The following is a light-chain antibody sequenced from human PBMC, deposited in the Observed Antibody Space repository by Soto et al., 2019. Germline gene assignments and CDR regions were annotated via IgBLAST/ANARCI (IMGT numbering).Light chain of an antibody. Sequence: DIQMTQSPSTLSASVGDRVTITCRASQSISSWLAWYQQKPGKAPKLLIYKAFSLESGVPSRFSGSGSGTEFTLTISSLQPDDCATYYCQQYNSYPYTFGQGTKLEIK. CDR2: KAF. J-gene: IGKJ2*01. CDR1: QSISSW. CDR3: QQYNSYPYT. V-gene: IGKV1-5*03.